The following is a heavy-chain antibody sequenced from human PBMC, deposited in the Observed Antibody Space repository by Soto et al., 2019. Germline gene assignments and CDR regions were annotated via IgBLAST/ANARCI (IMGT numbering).Heavy chain of an antibody. J-gene: IGHJ5*02. CDR2: IYSGGNS. V-gene: IGHV3-53*01. Sequence: GGSLRLSCTTSGFTVSSSHMSWVRQAPGKGLDWVSVIYSGGNSYYAVSVQGRFTISRDNSKNTVYLQMNSLRGEDTAIYYCARLGPYGSETYSFRYNWFDPWGQGTLVTISS. D-gene: IGHD3-10*01. CDR1: GFTVSSSH. CDR3: ARLGPYGSETYSFRYNWFDP.